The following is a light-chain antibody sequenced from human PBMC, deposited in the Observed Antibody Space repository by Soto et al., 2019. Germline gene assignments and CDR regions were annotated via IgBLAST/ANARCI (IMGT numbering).Light chain of an antibody. CDR1: QRVDSNS. J-gene: IGKJ4*01. V-gene: IGKV3-20*01. Sequence: EFVLTQSPGALSVSPGETVTLSCRASQRVDSNSLAWYHHKPGLAPRLLIFGASTRATRIPDRFSGSGSGTDFTRIITRLEPEDSGLYYCQQYVASPLTFGGGTRV. CDR3: QQYVASPLT. CDR2: GAS.